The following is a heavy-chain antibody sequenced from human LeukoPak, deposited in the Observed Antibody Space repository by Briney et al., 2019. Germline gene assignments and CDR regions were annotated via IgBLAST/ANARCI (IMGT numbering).Heavy chain of an antibody. CDR3: ARGAMAAAGTSSDY. CDR2: ISSSGTTI. J-gene: IGHJ4*02. D-gene: IGHD6-13*01. CDR1: GFTFSSFE. Sequence: GGSLRLSCAASGFTFSSFEMNWVRQAPGKGLEWVSYISSSGTTIYYADSVKGRFTISRDNAKNSLCLQLNSLRAEDTAVYYCARGAMAAAGTSSDYWGQGTLVTVSS. V-gene: IGHV3-48*03.